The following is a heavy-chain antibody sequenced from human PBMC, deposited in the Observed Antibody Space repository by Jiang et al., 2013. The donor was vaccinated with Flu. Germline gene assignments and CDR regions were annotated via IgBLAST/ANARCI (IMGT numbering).Heavy chain of an antibody. Sequence: SLTCTVSGGSISSGSYYWSWIRQPAGKGLEWIGRIYTSGSTNYNPSLKSRVTISVDTSKNQFSLKLSSVTAADTAVYYCARDSLLDYYGSGSSYYYYGMDVWGQGTTVTVSS. CDR1: GGSISSGSYY. CDR2: IYTSGST. CDR3: ARDSLLDYYGSGSSYYYYGMDV. V-gene: IGHV4-61*02. J-gene: IGHJ6*02. D-gene: IGHD3-10*01.